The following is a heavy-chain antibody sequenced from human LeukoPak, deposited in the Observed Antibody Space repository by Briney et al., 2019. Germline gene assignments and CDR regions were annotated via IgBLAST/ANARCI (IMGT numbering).Heavy chain of an antibody. CDR2: MDPNSGNT. J-gene: IGHJ4*02. Sequence: ASVKVSCKASGYAFTSYDINWVRQATGQGLEWMGWMDPNSGNTGYAQKFQGRVTMTRNTSISTAYMELSSLRSEDTAVYYCARGPRTVVTRTLDYWGQGTLVTVSS. CDR3: ARGPRTVVTRTLDY. D-gene: IGHD4-23*01. V-gene: IGHV1-8*01. CDR1: GYAFTSYD.